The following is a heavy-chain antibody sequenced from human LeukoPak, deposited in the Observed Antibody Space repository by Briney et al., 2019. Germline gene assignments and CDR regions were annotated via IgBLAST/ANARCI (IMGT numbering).Heavy chain of an antibody. CDR1: GYSFTGYY. V-gene: IGHV1-2*06. Sequence: ASVKVSCKASGYSFTGYYMYWVRQAPGQGLEWMGRINPNNGDTNYAQKFQGRVTMTRDTSINIAYMELSRLRSDDTAMYYCATEIAVTDMIRYFDYWGQGTLVTVSS. J-gene: IGHJ4*02. D-gene: IGHD6-19*01. CDR3: ATEIAVTDMIRYFDY. CDR2: INPNNGDT.